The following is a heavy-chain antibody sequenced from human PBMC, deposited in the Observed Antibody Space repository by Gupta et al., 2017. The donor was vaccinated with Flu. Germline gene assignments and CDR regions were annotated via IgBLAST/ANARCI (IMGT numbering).Heavy chain of an antibody. CDR2: ITTSGETT. J-gene: IGHJ6*02. V-gene: IGHV3-48*03. CDR3: AREGIELGRRGANGDV. Sequence: MNWVRQAPGRGLEWLSYITTSGETTGYADSVKGRVTVSRDNAKNSVYLQMNGRRVEDTAVYDGAREGIELGRRGANGDVWGQGTRVTVAS. D-gene: IGHD1-1*01.